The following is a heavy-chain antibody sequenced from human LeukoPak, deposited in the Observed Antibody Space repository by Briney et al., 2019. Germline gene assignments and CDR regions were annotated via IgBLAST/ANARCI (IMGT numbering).Heavy chain of an antibody. D-gene: IGHD3-3*01. J-gene: IGHJ4*02. CDR2: IYYSGST. V-gene: IGHV4-59*01. CDR1: GGSISSYY. Sequence: SETLSLTCTVSGGSISSYYWSWIRQPPGKGLEWIGYIYYSGSTNYNPSLKSRVTISVDTSKNQFSLKLSSVTAADTAVYYCARSPHYDFWSGYYNGDFDYWGQGTLVTVSS. CDR3: ARSPHYDFWSGYYNGDFDY.